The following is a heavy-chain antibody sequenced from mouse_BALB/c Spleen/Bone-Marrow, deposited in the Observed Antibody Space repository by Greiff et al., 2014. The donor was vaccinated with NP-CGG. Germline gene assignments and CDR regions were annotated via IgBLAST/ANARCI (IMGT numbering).Heavy chain of an antibody. Sequence: EVMLVESGGGLVQPGGSLKLSCAASGFTFSSYGMSWVRQTPDKRLELVATINSNGGSTYYPDSLKGRFTISRDNAKNTLYLQMSSLKSEDTAMYYCARIWAYYAMDYWGQGTSVTVSS. CDR3: ARIWAYYAMDY. D-gene: IGHD4-1*01. CDR2: INSNGGST. CDR1: GFTFSSYG. J-gene: IGHJ4*01. V-gene: IGHV5-6-3*01.